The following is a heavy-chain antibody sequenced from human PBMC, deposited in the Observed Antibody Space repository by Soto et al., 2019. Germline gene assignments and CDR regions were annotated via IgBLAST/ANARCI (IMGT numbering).Heavy chain of an antibody. J-gene: IGHJ3*02. Sequence: SVKVSCKASGGTFSSYAISWVRQAPGQGLEWMRGIIPIFGTANYAQKFQGRVTITADESTSTAYMELSSLRSEDTAVYYCARVSPLWYYGSGSSPLDAFDIWGQGTMVTVSS. V-gene: IGHV1-69*13. CDR1: GGTFSSYA. CDR3: ARVSPLWYYGSGSSPLDAFDI. D-gene: IGHD3-10*01. CDR2: IIPIFGTA.